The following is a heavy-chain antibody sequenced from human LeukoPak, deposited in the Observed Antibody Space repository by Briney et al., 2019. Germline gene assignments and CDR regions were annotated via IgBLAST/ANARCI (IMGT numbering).Heavy chain of an antibody. CDR3: ARSYDYAFDI. D-gene: IGHD3-16*01. V-gene: IGHV3-11*04. CDR1: GFTFSDYY. Sequence: GGSLRLSCAASGFTFSDYYMSWIRQAPGKGLEWVSCISSSGSTIYYAGSVRGRFTISRDNAKNSLYLQMNSLRAEDTAVYYCARSYDYAFDIWGQGTMVTVSS. CDR2: ISSSGSTI. J-gene: IGHJ3*02.